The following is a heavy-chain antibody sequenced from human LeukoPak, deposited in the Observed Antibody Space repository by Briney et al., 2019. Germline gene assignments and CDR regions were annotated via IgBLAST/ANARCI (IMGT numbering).Heavy chain of an antibody. V-gene: IGHV3-30*18. Sequence: GGSLRLSCAVSGFTFSSYGMHWVRQAPGKGLEWVAVISYDGSKRYYVDSVKGRFTISRDNSKNTLYLQMNSLRAEDTAVYYCAKEGLLVVITYYFDYWGQGTLVTVSS. J-gene: IGHJ4*02. CDR2: ISYDGSKR. D-gene: IGHD3-22*01. CDR1: GFTFSSYG. CDR3: AKEGLLVVITYYFDY.